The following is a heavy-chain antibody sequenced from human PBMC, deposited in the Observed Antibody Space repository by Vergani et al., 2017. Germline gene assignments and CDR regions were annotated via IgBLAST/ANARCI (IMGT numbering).Heavy chain of an antibody. D-gene: IGHD4-17*01. CDR2: INIGGRT. J-gene: IGHJ3*02. CDR1: SFSVSSHY. CDR3: ARGMTTETTDLDGFDI. Sequence: LVESGGGLAQPGGSLRLSCAASSFSVSSHYMTWVRQAPGKGLEWVSTINIGGRTSYADSVKGRLTLTRDDSKNTLHLQMNSLRPEDTAVYYCARGMTTETTDLDGFDIWGQGTMVSVSS. V-gene: IGHV3-66*02.